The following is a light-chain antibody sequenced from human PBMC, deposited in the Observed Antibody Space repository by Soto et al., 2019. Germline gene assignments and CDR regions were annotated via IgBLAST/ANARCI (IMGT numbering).Light chain of an antibody. CDR2: GAS. V-gene: IGKV3-20*01. CDR3: QHFGNSLWT. Sequence: EIVLTQSPGTLSLSPGERATLSCRASQSVASRNLAWYQQKSGQAPRLLIYGASSRAIHTPDRFSGSGSETDSTLTISGLEPEDFAVYYCQHFGNSLWTFGQGTKV. J-gene: IGKJ1*01. CDR1: QSVASRN.